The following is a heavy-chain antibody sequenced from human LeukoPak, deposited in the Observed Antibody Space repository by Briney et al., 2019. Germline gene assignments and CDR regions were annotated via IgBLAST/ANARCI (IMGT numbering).Heavy chain of an antibody. CDR1: GFTFSSYA. CDR3: AKDLDPYYYDSSGYYYSFDY. J-gene: IGHJ4*02. V-gene: IGHV3-23*01. Sequence: GGSLRLSCAASGFTFSSYAMSWVRQAPGKGLEWVSAISGSGGSTYYADSVKGRFTISRDNSKNTLCLQMNSLRAEDTAVYYCAKDLDPYYYDSSGYYYSFDYWGQGTLVTVSS. CDR2: ISGSGGST. D-gene: IGHD3-22*01.